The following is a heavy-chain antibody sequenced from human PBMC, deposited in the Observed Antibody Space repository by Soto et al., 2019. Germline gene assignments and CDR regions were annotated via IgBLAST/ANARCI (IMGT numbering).Heavy chain of an antibody. CDR2: IYYSGST. CDR3: ARGEEESIAAAGPFDY. CDR1: GGSISSYY. V-gene: IGHV4-59*01. J-gene: IGHJ4*02. Sequence: TVSGGSISSYYWGWIRQPPGKGLEWIGYIYYSGSTNYNPSLKSRVTISVDTSKNPFSLKLSSVTAADTAVYYCARGEEESIAAAGPFDYWGQGTLVTVSS. D-gene: IGHD6-13*01.